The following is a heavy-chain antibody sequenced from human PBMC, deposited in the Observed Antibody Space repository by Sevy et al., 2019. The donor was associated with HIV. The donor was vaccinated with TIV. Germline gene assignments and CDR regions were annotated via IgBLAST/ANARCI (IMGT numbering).Heavy chain of an antibody. CDR2: VIPILGIA. CDR3: ASSDWIAAAGGYYYYMDV. CDR1: GGTFSSYA. J-gene: IGHJ6*03. D-gene: IGHD6-13*01. Sequence: ASVKVSCKASGGTFSSYAISWVRQAPGQGLEWMGGVIPILGIANYPQKFQGRVTITADKSTSTAYMELSSLRSEDTAVYYCASSDWIAAAGGYYYYMDVWGKGTTVTVSS. V-gene: IGHV1-69*10.